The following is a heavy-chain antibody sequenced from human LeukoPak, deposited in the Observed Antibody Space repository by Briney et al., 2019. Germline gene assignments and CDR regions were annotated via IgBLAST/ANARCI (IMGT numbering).Heavy chain of an antibody. J-gene: IGHJ4*02. CDR2: INHSGIT. D-gene: IGHD3-22*01. Sequence: SETLSLTCAVYGGSFSGYYWSWIRQPPGKGLEWIGEINHSGITNYNPSLKSRVTISVATSNNKFSLRLRGVTAADTVVYSCASSGYYPFDYWGQGTLVTVSS. CDR1: GGSFSGYY. CDR3: ASSGYYPFDY. V-gene: IGHV4-34*01.